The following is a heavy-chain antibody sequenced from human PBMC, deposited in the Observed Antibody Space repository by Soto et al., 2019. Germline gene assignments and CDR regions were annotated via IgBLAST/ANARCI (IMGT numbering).Heavy chain of an antibody. CDR3: ARDRGNGYYGQDTWGMDV. Sequence: DVQLVESGGGLVQPGGSLRVSCGASGFSISRYWMSWVRRAPGKGLEWVGNIDQDGTENFYAGSVRGRFTISRDNAMNSLYLQMDSLTAEDTDVYFCARDRGNGYYGQDTWGMDVWGQGTTVTVSS. CDR1: GFSISRYW. CDR2: IDQDGTEN. D-gene: IGHD1-26*01. V-gene: IGHV3-7*05. J-gene: IGHJ6*02.